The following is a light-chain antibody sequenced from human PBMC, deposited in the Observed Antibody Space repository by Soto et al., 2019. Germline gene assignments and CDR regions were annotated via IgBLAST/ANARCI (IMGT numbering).Light chain of an antibody. J-gene: IGKJ4*01. CDR3: QQYESYPIT. CDR2: AAS. CDR1: QGITKY. V-gene: IGKV1-16*02. Sequence: DIQMTQSPSSLSASVGDRVTITCRASQGITKYLAWFQQKPGKAPKSLIYAASNLQSGVPSKFSGSGSGTDFTLTISSLQSEDFATYFCQQYESYPITFGGGTKVDIK.